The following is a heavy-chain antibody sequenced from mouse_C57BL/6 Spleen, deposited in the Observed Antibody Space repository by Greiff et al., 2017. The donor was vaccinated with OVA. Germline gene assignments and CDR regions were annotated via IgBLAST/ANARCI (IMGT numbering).Heavy chain of an antibody. J-gene: IGHJ3*01. CDR3: ARFYYSNYEGFAY. CDR2: IDPSDSYT. D-gene: IGHD2-5*01. CDR1: GYTFTSYW. V-gene: IGHV1-69*01. Sequence: VQLQQPGAELVMPGASVKLSCKASGYTFTSYWMHWVKQRPGQGLEWIGEIDPSDSYTNYNQKFKGKSTLTVDKSSSTAYMQLSSLTSEDSAVYYCARFYYSNYEGFAYWGQGTQVTVSA.